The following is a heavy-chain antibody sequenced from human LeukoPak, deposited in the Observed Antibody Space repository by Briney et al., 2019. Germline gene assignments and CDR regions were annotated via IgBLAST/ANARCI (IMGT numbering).Heavy chain of an antibody. CDR2: IYTSGST. V-gene: IGHV4-4*07. J-gene: IGHJ5*02. Sequence: SETLSLTCTVSGGSISSYYWSWIRQPAGKGLEWIGRIYTSGSTNYNPSLKSRVTMSVDTSKNQFSLKLSSVAAADTAVYYCARYAVWGVIPVGSWFDPWGQGTLVTVSS. CDR1: GGSISSYY. CDR3: ARYAVWGVIPVGSWFDP. D-gene: IGHD3-10*01.